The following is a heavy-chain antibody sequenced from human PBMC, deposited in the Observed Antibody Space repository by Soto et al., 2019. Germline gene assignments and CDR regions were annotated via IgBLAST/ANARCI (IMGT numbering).Heavy chain of an antibody. J-gene: IGHJ4*02. CDR2: IKQDGSEK. CDR1: GFTFSSYW. V-gene: IGHV3-7*03. CDR3: ARGPPKSRTGHY. Sequence: GGSLRLSCATSGFTFSSYWVSWVRQAPGKGLEWVANIKQDGSEKNYVDSVEGRFTISRDNAKNSLYLQMNSLRVEDTAVYYCARGPPKSRTGHYWGQGTLVTVSS.